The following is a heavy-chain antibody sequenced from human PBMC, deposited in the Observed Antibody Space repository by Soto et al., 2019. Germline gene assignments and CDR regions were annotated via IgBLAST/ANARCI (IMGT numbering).Heavy chain of an antibody. V-gene: IGHV3-23*01. CDR3: AKDPPHYYDSSGYYSY. CDR2: ISGSGGST. J-gene: IGHJ4*02. D-gene: IGHD3-22*01. Sequence: GGSLRLSCSASGFTFSSYAMSWVRQAPGKGLEWVSAISGSGGSTYYADSVKGRFTISRDNSKNTLYLQMNSLRAEDTAVYYCAKDPPHYYDSSGYYSYWGQGTLVTVSS. CDR1: GFTFSSYA.